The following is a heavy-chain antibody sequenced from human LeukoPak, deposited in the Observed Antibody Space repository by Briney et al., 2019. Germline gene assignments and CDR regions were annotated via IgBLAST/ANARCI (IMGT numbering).Heavy chain of an antibody. V-gene: IGHV4-59*02. CDR1: GGSVRTYY. CDR2: IFYSGDT. Sequence: SETLSLICTVSGGSVRTYYWSWSRQPPGKGLEWIGYIFYSGDTNYNPSLKSRVTISVDTSKNQFSLRLNSVTAADTAVYYCGGQSEGDGTGYFDYWGQGTLVTVSS. CDR3: GGQSEGDGTGYFDY. J-gene: IGHJ4*02. D-gene: IGHD1-1*01.